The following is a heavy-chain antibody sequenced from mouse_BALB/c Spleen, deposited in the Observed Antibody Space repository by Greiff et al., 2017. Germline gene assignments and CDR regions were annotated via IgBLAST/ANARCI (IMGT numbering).Heavy chain of an antibody. J-gene: IGHJ4*01. CDR3: ARQTARGGYYAMDY. V-gene: IGHV5-17*02. CDR2: ISSGSSTI. CDR1: GFTFSSFG. D-gene: IGHD1-2*01. Sequence: EVQGVESGGGLVQPGGSRKLSCAASGFTFSSFGMHWVRQAPEKGLEWVAYISSGSSTIYYADTVKGRFTISRDNPKNTLFLQMTSLRSEDTAMYYCARQTARGGYYAMDYWGQGTSVTVSS.